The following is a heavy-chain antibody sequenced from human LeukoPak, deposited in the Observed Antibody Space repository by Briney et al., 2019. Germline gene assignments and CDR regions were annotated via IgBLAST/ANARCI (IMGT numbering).Heavy chain of an antibody. Sequence: PGGSLRLSCAASGFTFSSYGMHWVRQAPGKGLEWVAFIRYDGSSKYYADSVKGRFTISRDNSKNTLYLQMNSLRAEDTAVYYCAKDREYSGDAFDIWGQGTMVTVSS. CDR3: AKDREYSGDAFDI. V-gene: IGHV3-30*02. CDR2: IRYDGSSK. CDR1: GFTFSSYG. D-gene: IGHD2-15*01. J-gene: IGHJ3*02.